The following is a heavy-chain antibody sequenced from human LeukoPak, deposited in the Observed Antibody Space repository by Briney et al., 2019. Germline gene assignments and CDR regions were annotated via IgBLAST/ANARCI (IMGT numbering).Heavy chain of an antibody. CDR1: GFTFSNKA. Sequence: GGSLRLSCVASGFTFSNKAMSWVRQAPGMGLEWVTSTTQSGESSGYADSVKGRFTISRDNSKNTLFLQMDSLRVEDTAIYYCARESGGDWGYFDDWGQGTLVTVSS. D-gene: IGHD2-21*02. V-gene: IGHV3-23*01. CDR2: TTQSGESS. J-gene: IGHJ4*02. CDR3: ARESGGDWGYFDD.